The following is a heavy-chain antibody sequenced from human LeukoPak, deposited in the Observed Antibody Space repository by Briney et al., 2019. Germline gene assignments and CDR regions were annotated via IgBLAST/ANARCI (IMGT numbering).Heavy chain of an antibody. D-gene: IGHD6-13*01. Sequence: PSETLSLTCTVSGGSISSSSYYWGWIRQPPGKGLGWIGSIYYSGSTYYNPSLKSRVTISVDTSKNQFSLKLSSVTAADTAVYYCARQRGPIAAAGIDYWGQGTLVTVSS. J-gene: IGHJ4*02. CDR3: ARQRGPIAAAGIDY. CDR1: GGSISSSSYY. V-gene: IGHV4-39*01. CDR2: IYYSGST.